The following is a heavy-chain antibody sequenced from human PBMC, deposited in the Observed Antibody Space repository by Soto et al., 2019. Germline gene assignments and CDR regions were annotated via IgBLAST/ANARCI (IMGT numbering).Heavy chain of an antibody. Sequence: ASVKVSCKASGYTFTSFAIHWVRQAPGQRLEWMGWINADNGNTKYSQKFQGRVTITRDTSASTAYMGLSSLTSEDTAVFYCVRGPQDYWGQGTLVTSPQ. CDR1: GYTFTSFA. CDR3: VRGPQDY. V-gene: IGHV1-3*01. CDR2: INADNGNT. J-gene: IGHJ4*02.